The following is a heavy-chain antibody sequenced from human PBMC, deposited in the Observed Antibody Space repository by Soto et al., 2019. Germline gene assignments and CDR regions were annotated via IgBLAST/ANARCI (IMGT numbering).Heavy chain of an antibody. V-gene: IGHV3-23*01. Sequence: EVQLLESGGGLVQPGGSLRLSCAASEFTFGRSAMSWVRQAPGKGLEWVSGISGSGTSTYYADFLKGRSSISRDNPRNMLYLEISSLTIEDTAIFYCVKEKNYDIAAAHYGIDVWGQGITVTVSS. D-gene: IGHD3-9*01. J-gene: IGHJ6*02. CDR3: VKEKNYDIAAAHYGIDV. CDR2: ISGSGTST. CDR1: EFTFGRSA.